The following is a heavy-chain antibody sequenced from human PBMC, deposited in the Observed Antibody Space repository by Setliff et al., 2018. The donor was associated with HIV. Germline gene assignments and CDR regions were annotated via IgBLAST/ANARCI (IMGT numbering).Heavy chain of an antibody. CDR1: GGPISTSSNY. Sequence: SETLSLTCSVSGGPISTSSNYWGWIRQPPGKGLEWIGSIYYSGSTYYNPSLKSRVTISVDTSKSQFSLKLSSVTAADTAVYYCARAPDYWGQGTLVTVSS. J-gene: IGHJ4*02. V-gene: IGHV4-39*01. CDR2: IYYSGST. CDR3: ARAPDY.